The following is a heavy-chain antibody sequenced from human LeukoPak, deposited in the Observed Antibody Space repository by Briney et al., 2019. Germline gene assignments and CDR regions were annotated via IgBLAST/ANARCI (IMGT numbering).Heavy chain of an antibody. CDR1: GDSISSSSFH. CDR3: ARALGAFDI. CDR2: ISQSGST. J-gene: IGHJ3*02. V-gene: IGHV4-39*07. Sequence: SETLSLTCTVSGDSISSSSFHWSWIRQPPGKGLEWIGEISQSGSTNYNPSLKSRVNISLDTSENQFSLKLSSVTAADTAVYYCARALGAFDIWGQGTMVTVSS.